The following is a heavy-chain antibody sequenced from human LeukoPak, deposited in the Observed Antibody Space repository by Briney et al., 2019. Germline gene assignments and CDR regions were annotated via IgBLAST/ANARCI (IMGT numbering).Heavy chain of an antibody. CDR1: GYTFTSYD. CDR2: MNPNSGNT. D-gene: IGHD3-3*01. CDR3: ARLNSDYDFWSGYYGSAFDI. J-gene: IGHJ3*02. Sequence: ASVKVSCKASGYTFTSYDINWVRQATGQGLEWMGWMNPNSGNTGYAQRFQGRVTMTRNTSISTAYMELSSLRSEDTAVYYCARLNSDYDFWSGYYGSAFDIWGQGTMVTVSS. V-gene: IGHV1-8*01.